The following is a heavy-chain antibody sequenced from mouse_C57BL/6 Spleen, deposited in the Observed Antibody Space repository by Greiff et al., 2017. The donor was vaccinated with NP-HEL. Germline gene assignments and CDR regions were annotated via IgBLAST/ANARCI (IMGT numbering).Heavy chain of an antibody. V-gene: IGHV1-75*01. CDR1: GYTFTDYY. CDR3: TYPHYGNWDFDY. Sequence: QVQLKESGPELVKPGASVKISCKASGYTFTDYYINWVKQRPGQGLEWIGWIFPGSGSTYYNEKFKGKATLTVDKSSSTAYMLLSGLPSEDSAVYFCTYPHYGNWDFDYWGQGTTLTVSS. D-gene: IGHD2-1*01. J-gene: IGHJ2*01. CDR2: IFPGSGST.